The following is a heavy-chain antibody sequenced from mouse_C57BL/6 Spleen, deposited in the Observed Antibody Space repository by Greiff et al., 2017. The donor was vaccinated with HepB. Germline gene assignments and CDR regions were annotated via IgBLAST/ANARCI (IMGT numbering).Heavy chain of an antibody. J-gene: IGHJ2*01. V-gene: IGHV1-9*01. CDR3: ARFRTGEEDYFDY. D-gene: IGHD4-1*01. CDR2: IFPGSGST. Sequence: LVESGAELMKPGASVKLSCKASGYTFTGYWIEWVKQRPGHGLEWIGEIFPGSGSTNYNEKFKGKATFTADTSSNTAYMQLSSLTTEDSALYSCARFRTGEEDYFDYWGQGTTLTVSS. CDR1: GYTFTGYW.